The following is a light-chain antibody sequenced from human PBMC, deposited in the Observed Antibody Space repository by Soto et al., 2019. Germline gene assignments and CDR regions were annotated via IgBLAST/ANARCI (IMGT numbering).Light chain of an antibody. CDR1: QNVETF. CDR3: QQRYNWPVT. J-gene: IGKJ4*01. Sequence: DIVLTQSPGSLSLSPGERASLCCRASQNVETFLAWYQQRPGHSPRLLIYDASRRATGIPARFSGSGSGTDFTLTITGLEPEDFGVYYCQQRYNWPVTFGAGTKVEI. CDR2: DAS. V-gene: IGKV3-11*01.